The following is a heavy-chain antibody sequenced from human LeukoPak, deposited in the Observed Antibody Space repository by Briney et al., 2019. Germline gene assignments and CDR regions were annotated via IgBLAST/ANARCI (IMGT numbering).Heavy chain of an antibody. D-gene: IGHD6-19*01. V-gene: IGHV3-23*01. CDR2: ISGSGGST. Sequence: PGXXLRLSCAASGFTFSSYAMSWVRQAPGKGLEWVSAISGSGGSTYYADSVKLRFTISRDNSKNTLYLQMNSLRAEDTAVYYCAKGGSGWKGLFDYWSQGTLVTVSS. J-gene: IGHJ4*02. CDR3: AKGGSGWKGLFDY. CDR1: GFTFSSYA.